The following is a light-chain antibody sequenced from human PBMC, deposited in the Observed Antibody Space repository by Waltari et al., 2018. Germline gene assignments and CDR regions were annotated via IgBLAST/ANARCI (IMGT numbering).Light chain of an antibody. CDR2: AAS. Sequence: DIQMTQSPSSLSASVGDRVTITCRASQGISNDLGWYQQTAGRDPKRLIYAASTLESGVPSRFSGSGSGTEFTLTISSLQAEDFATYYCLQHNSYPLTFGGGTKVEIK. CDR3: LQHNSYPLT. J-gene: IGKJ4*01. V-gene: IGKV1-17*01. CDR1: QGISND.